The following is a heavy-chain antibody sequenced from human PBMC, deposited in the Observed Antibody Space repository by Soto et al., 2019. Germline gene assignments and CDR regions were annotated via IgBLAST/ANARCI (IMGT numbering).Heavy chain of an antibody. D-gene: IGHD1-26*01. CDR1: GFIFENFG. V-gene: IGHV3-23*01. J-gene: IGHJ5*02. CDR3: AKNQGVELVPLATVDWFDP. Sequence: PGGSLRLSCAASGFIFENFGMSWVRQAPGTGLEWISSISGSGFKKYYADSVKGWFTISRDNSKSTVYLELNNLSAEDTAVYHCAKNQGVELVPLATVDWFDPWGQGSVVTVSS. CDR2: ISGSGFKK.